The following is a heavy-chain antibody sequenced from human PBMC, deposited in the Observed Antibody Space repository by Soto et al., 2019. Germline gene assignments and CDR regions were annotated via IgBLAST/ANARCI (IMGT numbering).Heavy chain of an antibody. V-gene: IGHV4-59*11. J-gene: IGHJ5*02. Sequence: SETLSLTCTVSGGSISSHYWSWIRQPPGKGLEWIGYIYYSGSTYYNPSLKSRVTISVDTSKNQFSLKLSSVTAADTAVYYCARLTLDYIYNWFDPWGQGTLVTVSS. CDR1: GGSISSHY. CDR3: ARLTLDYIYNWFDP. D-gene: IGHD4-4*01. CDR2: IYYSGST.